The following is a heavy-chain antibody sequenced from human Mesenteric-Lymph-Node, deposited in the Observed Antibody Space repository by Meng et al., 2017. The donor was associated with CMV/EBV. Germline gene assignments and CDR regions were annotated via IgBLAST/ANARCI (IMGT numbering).Heavy chain of an antibody. CDR2: FNHSGVP. CDR3: ARGSDIPVNNY. D-gene: IGHD2-15*01. Sequence: QVQLQQRGAGLLKPSETLSLTCAVYGGSFSGYYWSLIRQPPGKGLAWIGEFNHSGVPNYTPSLKSRVTISLDRSKNQFSLKLSSVTAEDTAVYYCARGSDIPVNNYWGQGTLVTVSS. V-gene: IGHV4-34*01. J-gene: IGHJ4*02. CDR1: GGSFSGYY.